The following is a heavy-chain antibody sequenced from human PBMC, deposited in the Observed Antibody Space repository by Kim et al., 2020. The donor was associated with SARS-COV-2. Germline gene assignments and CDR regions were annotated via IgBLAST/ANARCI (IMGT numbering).Heavy chain of an antibody. J-gene: IGHJ4*02. D-gene: IGHD3-3*01. CDR3: ARVTGLRSGIDY. Sequence: SETLSLTCTVSGGSISQYYSAWIRQPPGKGLEWIGYSYDSGSANYNSSLKGRVTISVDTSKNQFSLKLNFVTAADTAVYYCARVTGLRSGIDYWGQGILVTVSS. CDR1: GGSISQYY. V-gene: IGHV4-59*01. CDR2: SYDSGSA.